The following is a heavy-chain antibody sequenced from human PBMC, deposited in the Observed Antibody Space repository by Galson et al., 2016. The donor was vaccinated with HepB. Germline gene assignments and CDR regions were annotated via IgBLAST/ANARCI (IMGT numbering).Heavy chain of an antibody. Sequence: SLRLSCAASGFFFGDYWMSWVRQAPGKGLEWVANIKQDGREKYYVDSVKGRFTISRDNAKKSLYLQMNNLRSEDTAVYYCARDLPYTIIVPAAMDSWGQGTLVTVSS. V-gene: IGHV3-7*03. J-gene: IGHJ4*02. CDR2: IKQDGREK. D-gene: IGHD2-2*01. CDR3: ARDLPYTIIVPAAMDS. CDR1: GFFFGDYW.